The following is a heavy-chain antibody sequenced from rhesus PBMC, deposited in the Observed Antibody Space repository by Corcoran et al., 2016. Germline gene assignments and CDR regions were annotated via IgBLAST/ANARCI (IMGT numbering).Heavy chain of an antibody. Sequence: VQLQESGPGLVKPSATLSLTCAVSGASICSYWWSCIRQPPGKGLEWIGEINGNSGSTYYNPSLKSRVTISKDASKNQFSLKLSSVTAADTAVYYCARSGGSYYGPDYWGQGVLVTVSS. CDR2: INGNSGST. CDR3: ARSGGSYYGPDY. CDR1: GASICSYW. J-gene: IGHJ4*01. D-gene: IGHD3-16*01. V-gene: IGHV4-80*01.